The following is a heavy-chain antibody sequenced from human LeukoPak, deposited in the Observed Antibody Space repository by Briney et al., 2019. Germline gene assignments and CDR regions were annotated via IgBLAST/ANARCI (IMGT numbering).Heavy chain of an antibody. CDR1: GYTFRNYY. CDR2: INPNGGST. Sequence: ASVKVSCKASGYTFRNYYMHWVRQAPGQGLEWMGIINPNGGSTTYAQKLRGRVTITRNTSISTAYMELSSLRSEDTAVYYCARVDTLLWFGHPYNWFDPWGQGTLVTVSS. J-gene: IGHJ5*02. V-gene: IGHV1-46*04. D-gene: IGHD3-10*01. CDR3: ARVDTLLWFGHPYNWFDP.